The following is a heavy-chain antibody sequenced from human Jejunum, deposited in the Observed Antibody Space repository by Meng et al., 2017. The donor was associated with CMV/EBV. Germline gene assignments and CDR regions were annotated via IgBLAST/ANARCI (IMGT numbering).Heavy chain of an antibody. V-gene: IGHV3-74*01. CDR3: ARSSYPYFFDY. CDR1: GFTFGSYW. J-gene: IGHJ4*02. CDR2: ITSYDTTT. D-gene: IGHD3-10*01. Sequence: EVQLVESGGGLVQPGGSLRLSCAASGFTFGSYWMHWVRQAPGKGLAWVSRITSYDTTTAYADSVKGRFTISRDNAKNTLFLQMDSLRAEDTAIYYCARSSYPYFFDYWGQGTLVTVSS.